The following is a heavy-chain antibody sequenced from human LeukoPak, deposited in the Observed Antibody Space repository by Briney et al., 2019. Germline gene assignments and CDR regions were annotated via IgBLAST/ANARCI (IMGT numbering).Heavy chain of an antibody. CDR2: ISGSGGST. Sequence: GGSLRLSCTASGFTFGDYSMSWFRQAPGKGLEWVSAISGSGGSTYYADSVKGRFTISRDNSKNTLYLQMNSLRAEDTAVYYCAKMAQRGYSSSWFFDYWGQGTLVAVSS. V-gene: IGHV3-23*01. CDR3: AKMAQRGYSSSWFFDY. J-gene: IGHJ4*02. CDR1: GFTFGDYS. D-gene: IGHD6-13*01.